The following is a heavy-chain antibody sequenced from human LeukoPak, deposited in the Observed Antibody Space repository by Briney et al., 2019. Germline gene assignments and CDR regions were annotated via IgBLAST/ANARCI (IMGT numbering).Heavy chain of an antibody. CDR3: AREGHYDSSGYSAFDI. CDR1: GYSISSGYY. D-gene: IGHD3-22*01. V-gene: IGHV4-38-2*02. Sequence: SETLSLTCTVSGYSISSGYYWGWIRQPSGKGLEWIGSIYHSGSTYYNPSLKSRVTISVDTSKNQFSLKLSSVTAADTAVYYCAREGHYDSSGYSAFDIWGQGTMVTVSS. J-gene: IGHJ3*02. CDR2: IYHSGST.